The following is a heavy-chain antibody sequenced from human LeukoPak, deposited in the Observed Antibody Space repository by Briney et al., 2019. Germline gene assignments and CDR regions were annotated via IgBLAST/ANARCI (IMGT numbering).Heavy chain of an antibody. V-gene: IGHV3-23*01. J-gene: IGHJ4*02. CDR2: ISGSGGST. Sequence: PGGSLRLSCAASGFTFSTYAMSWVRQAPGKGLEWVSAISGSGGSTYYADSVKGRFTISRDNSKNTLYLQMNSLRAEDTAVYYCARGTYYYDSSGYYSIDYWGQGTLVTVSS. CDR1: GFTFSTYA. D-gene: IGHD3-22*01. CDR3: ARGTYYYDSSGYYSIDY.